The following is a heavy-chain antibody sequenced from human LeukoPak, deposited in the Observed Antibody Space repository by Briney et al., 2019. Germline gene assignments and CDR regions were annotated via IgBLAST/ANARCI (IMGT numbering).Heavy chain of an antibody. CDR2: IKQDGSEK. D-gene: IGHD5-18*01. Sequence: PGGSLRLSCAASGFTFSSYWTSWVRQAPGKGLEWVANIKQDGSEKYYVDSVKSRFTISRDNAKNSLYLQMNSLRAEDTAVYYCARDEYRNAYWGQGTLVTVSS. J-gene: IGHJ4*02. CDR1: GFTFSSYW. CDR3: ARDEYRNAY. V-gene: IGHV3-7*01.